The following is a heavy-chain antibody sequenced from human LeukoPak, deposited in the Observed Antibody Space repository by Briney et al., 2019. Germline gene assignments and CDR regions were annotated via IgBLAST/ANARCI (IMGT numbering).Heavy chain of an antibody. J-gene: IGHJ4*02. CDR3: ARPPTVVTPAGFDY. D-gene: IGHD4-23*01. V-gene: IGHV3-74*01. CDR1: GFTFSSYW. CDR2: INTDGSRT. Sequence: PGGSLRLSCAASGFTFSSYWMHWFRQAPGKGLLWVSRINTDGSRTSYADSVKGRFTISRDSAKNTLYLQMNSLRADDTAVYYCARPPTVVTPAGFDYWGQGTLVTVSS.